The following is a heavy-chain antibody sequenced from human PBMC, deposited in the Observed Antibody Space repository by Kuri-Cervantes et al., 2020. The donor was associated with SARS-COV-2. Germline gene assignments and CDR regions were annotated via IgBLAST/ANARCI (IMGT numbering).Heavy chain of an antibody. D-gene: IGHD6-6*01. V-gene: IGHV3-23*01. J-gene: IGHJ4*02. Sequence: GGSLRLSCAASGFTFSSYWMSWVRQAPGKGLEWVSAISGSGGSTYYADSVKGRLTISRDNSKNTLYLQMNSLRAEDTAVYYCAGVGRSSSYSLAARDYWGQGTLVTVSS. CDR3: AGVGRSSSYSLAARDY. CDR1: GFTFSSYW. CDR2: ISGSGGST.